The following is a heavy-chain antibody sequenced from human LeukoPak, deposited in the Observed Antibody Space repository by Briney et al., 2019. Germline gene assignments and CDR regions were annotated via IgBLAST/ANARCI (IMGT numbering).Heavy chain of an antibody. Sequence: SETLSLTCAVYGGSFCGYYWSWICAPPGERLEWSGAINHSGSANYNTSLKSRVNLSVAKSTQQFPLKLRSVTGAERAGFCCAGRPVVVVAAGGGNWCLPWGQGTLVTVSS. CDR2: INHSGSA. J-gene: IGHJ5*02. D-gene: IGHD2-15*01. CDR3: AGRPVVVVAAGGGNWCLP. CDR1: GGSFCGYY. V-gene: IGHV4-34*01.